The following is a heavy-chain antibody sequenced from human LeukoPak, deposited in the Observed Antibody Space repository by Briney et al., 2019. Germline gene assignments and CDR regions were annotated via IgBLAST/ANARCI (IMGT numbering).Heavy chain of an antibody. CDR2: IIPILGIA. J-gene: IGHJ6*02. CDR3: ARDEVGGLSYDFWSGYRNYGMDV. D-gene: IGHD3-3*01. V-gene: IGHV1-69*04. CDR1: GGTFSSYT. Sequence: SVRVSCKASGGTFSSYTISWVRQAPGQGLEWMGRIIPILGIANYAQKFQGRVTITADKSTSTAYMELSSLRSEDTAVYYCARDEVGGLSYDFWSGYRNYGMDVWGQGTTVTVSS.